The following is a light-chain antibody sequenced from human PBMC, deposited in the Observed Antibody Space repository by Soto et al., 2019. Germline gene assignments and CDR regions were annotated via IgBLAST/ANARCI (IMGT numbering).Light chain of an antibody. CDR1: QSISSW. Sequence: DIQMTQSPSTLSASVGDRVTITCRASQSISSWLAWYQQKPGKAPKLLIYKASSLESGVPSRFSGSGSGTEFTLTISSLQTDDFATYYCQQYNSYPWTFGQGTKGEIK. CDR3: QQYNSYPWT. CDR2: KAS. V-gene: IGKV1-5*03. J-gene: IGKJ1*01.